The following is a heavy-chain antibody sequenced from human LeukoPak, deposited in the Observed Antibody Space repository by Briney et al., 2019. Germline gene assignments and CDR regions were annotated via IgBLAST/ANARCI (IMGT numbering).Heavy chain of an antibody. Sequence: PGGSLRLSCATSGFSFSSYAMSWVRQAPGKGLEWVSAMSSSDDGRYYAASVRGRFTISRDTSRSTLYLQMNSLRAEDAAVYYCVRTRTGYSGGYWGQGTLVIVSS. J-gene: IGHJ4*02. CDR1: GFSFSSYA. CDR3: VRTRTGYSGGY. V-gene: IGHV3-23*01. CDR2: MSSSDDGR. D-gene: IGHD5-12*01.